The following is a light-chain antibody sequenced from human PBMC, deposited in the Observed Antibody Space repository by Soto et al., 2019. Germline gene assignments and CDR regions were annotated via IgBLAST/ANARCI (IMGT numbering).Light chain of an antibody. CDR2: RNN. CDR1: SSNIGSSY. CDR3: SAWDERLSGWV. Sequence: QSVLTQPPSVSGTPGQRVTISCSGSSSNIGSSYVYWYQQLPGTAPKLLIYRNNQWPSGVPDRFSGSKAGTSASLVISGLRSEDEADYYCSAWDERLSGWVFGGGTKLTVL. J-gene: IGLJ3*02. V-gene: IGLV1-47*01.